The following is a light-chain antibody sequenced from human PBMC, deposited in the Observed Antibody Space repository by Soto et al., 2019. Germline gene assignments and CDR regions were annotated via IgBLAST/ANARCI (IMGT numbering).Light chain of an antibody. CDR3: AAWDDSLSYV. Sequence: QSVLTQPPSASGTPGQRVTISCSGSSSNIGSNTVNWYQQLPGTAPKLLIYSNNQRPSGVPDRFSGSKSGTSAALAISGRQSEDEADYYCAAWDDSLSYVFGTGTKLTV. CDR1: SSNIGSNT. J-gene: IGLJ1*01. V-gene: IGLV1-44*01. CDR2: SNN.